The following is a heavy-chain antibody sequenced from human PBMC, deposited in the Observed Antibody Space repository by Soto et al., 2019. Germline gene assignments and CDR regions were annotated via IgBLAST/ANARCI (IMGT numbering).Heavy chain of an antibody. D-gene: IGHD1-26*01. J-gene: IGHJ3*01. Sequence: QMQLVESGGGVVQPGRSLRLSCAASGFTFGAYTMHWVRQAPGKGLEWVAVISYDGNSERYTEPVKGRFTVSRDNSKSTMYHQMNSLRAEDTAVYYGARDAYSGRSDGVAVWGQGTMVTGSS. V-gene: IGHV3-30*14. CDR1: GFTFGAYT. CDR3: ARDAYSGRSDGVAV. CDR2: ISYDGNSE.